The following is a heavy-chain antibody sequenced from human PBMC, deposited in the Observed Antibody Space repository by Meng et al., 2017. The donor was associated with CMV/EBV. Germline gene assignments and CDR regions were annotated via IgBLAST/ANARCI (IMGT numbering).Heavy chain of an antibody. Sequence: SGPTLVKPTQTLTLTCTFSGFSLSTSGVGVGWIRQPPGKALEWLALIYWNDDKRYSPSLKSRLTITKDTSKNQVVLTMTNMDPVDTATYYCAHSLRGWLRLGAFDIWGQGTMVTGSS. V-gene: IGHV2-5*01. CDR3: AHSLRGWLRLGAFDI. CDR2: IYWNDDK. D-gene: IGHD5-12*01. CDR1: GFSLSTSGVG. J-gene: IGHJ3*02.